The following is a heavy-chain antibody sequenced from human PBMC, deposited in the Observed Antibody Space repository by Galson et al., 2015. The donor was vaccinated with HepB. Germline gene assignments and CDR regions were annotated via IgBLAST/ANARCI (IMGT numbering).Heavy chain of an antibody. Sequence: SLRLSCAASGFTFSSYGMHWVRRAPGKGLQWVAFIRSDESQKFYGDSVKGRFTISRDNFKNTLYLQLKSLTAEDTAVYYCAKDRSGFYASGSSDYWGQGTVVTVSS. V-gene: IGHV3-30*02. CDR3: AKDRSGFYASGSSDY. J-gene: IGHJ4*02. CDR1: GFTFSSYG. D-gene: IGHD3-10*01. CDR2: IRSDESQK.